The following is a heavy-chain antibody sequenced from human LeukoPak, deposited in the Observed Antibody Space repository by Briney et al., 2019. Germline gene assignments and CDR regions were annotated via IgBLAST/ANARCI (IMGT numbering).Heavy chain of an antibody. D-gene: IGHD5-24*01. CDR3: ARARDGYNHNYFDY. V-gene: IGHV1-69*04. CDR1: GGTFSSYA. Sequence: ASVKVSCKASGGTFSSYAISWVRQAPGQGLEWMGRIIPILGIANYAQKFQGRVTITADKSTSTAYMELSSLRSEDTAVYYCARARDGYNHNYFDYWGQGTLVTVSS. CDR2: IIPILGIA. J-gene: IGHJ4*02.